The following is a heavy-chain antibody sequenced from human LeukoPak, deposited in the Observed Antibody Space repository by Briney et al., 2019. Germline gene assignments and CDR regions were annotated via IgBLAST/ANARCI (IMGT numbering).Heavy chain of an antibody. J-gene: IGHJ4*02. CDR2: IKQDGSEK. CDR3: ARGGVRGGQLVLYYFDY. Sequence: GGSLRLSCAASGFIIISYRMSWVRQAPGKGLEWVANIKQDGSEKYYVDSVKGRFTISRDNAKNSLYLQMNSLRAEDTAVYYCARGGVRGGQLVLYYFDYWGQGTLVTVSS. V-gene: IGHV3-7*01. D-gene: IGHD6-13*01. CDR1: GFIIISYR.